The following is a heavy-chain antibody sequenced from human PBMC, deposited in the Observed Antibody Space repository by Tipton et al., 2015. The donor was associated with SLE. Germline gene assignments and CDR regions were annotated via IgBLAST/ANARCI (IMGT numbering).Heavy chain of an antibody. D-gene: IGHD2-15*01. CDR1: GGSISSGVYY. CDR2: ISYSGST. J-gene: IGHJ6*03. CDR3: ARAVRGYCSGGSCYYYYYYMDV. Sequence: TLSLTCTVSGGSISSGVYYWSWIRQHPGKGLEWIGYISYSGSTYYNPSLKSRVTISVDTSKNQFSLKLSSVTAADTAVYYCARAVRGYCSGGSCYYYYYYMDVWGKGTTVTVSS. V-gene: IGHV4-31*03.